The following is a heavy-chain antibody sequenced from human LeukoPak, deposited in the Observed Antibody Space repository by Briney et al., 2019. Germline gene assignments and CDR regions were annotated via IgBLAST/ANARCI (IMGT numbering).Heavy chain of an antibody. CDR3: AKDLTSGWHMGSFDY. CDR1: GFTFSRYG. Sequence: GGSLRLSCATSGFTFSRYGMSWVRQAPGKGLEWVAFIRYDGSNKYYADSVKGRFTISRDNSKNTLYLQMNSLRAEDTAVYYCAKDLTSGWHMGSFDYWGQGTLVTVSS. CDR2: IRYDGSNK. J-gene: IGHJ4*02. V-gene: IGHV3-30*02. D-gene: IGHD6-19*01.